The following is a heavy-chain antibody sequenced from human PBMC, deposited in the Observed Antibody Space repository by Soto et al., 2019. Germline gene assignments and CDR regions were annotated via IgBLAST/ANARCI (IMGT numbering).Heavy chain of an antibody. J-gene: IGHJ4*02. Sequence: ASVKVSCKASGYTFTSYGISWVRQAPGQGLEWMGWISAYNGNTNYAQKLQGRVTMTTDTSTSTAYMELRSLRSDDTAVYYCARDRRRRSYGYLYFDYWGQGTLVTVSS. CDR1: GYTFTSYG. CDR2: ISAYNGNT. CDR3: ARDRRRRSYGYLYFDY. V-gene: IGHV1-18*01. D-gene: IGHD5-18*01.